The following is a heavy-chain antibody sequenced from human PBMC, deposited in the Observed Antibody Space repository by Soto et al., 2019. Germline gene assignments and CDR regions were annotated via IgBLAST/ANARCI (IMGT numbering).Heavy chain of an antibody. D-gene: IGHD5-12*01. Sequence: PSETLSLTCTVSGGSISSGDYYWSWIRQPPGKGLEWIGYIYYSGSTYYNPSLKSRVTISVDTSKNQFSLKLSSVTAADTAVYYCARGSSGYEPATYYYYGMDVWGQGTTVTVSS. CDR2: IYYSGST. V-gene: IGHV4-30-4*01. CDR3: ARGSSGYEPATYYYYGMDV. CDR1: GGSISSGDYY. J-gene: IGHJ6*02.